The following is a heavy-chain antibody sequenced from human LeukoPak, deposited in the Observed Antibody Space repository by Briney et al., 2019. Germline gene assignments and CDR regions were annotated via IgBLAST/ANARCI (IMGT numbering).Heavy chain of an antibody. D-gene: IGHD2-2*01. CDR2: MYTSGST. J-gene: IGHJ2*01. CDR1: GVSISSYY. V-gene: IGHV4-4*07. Sequence: PSETLSLTCTVSGVSISSYYWSWVRQPAGKGLEWIGCMYTSGSTNYNPSRKSGVSISVDKSKNQFSLKRSSVTAADTAVYYCAREPRSSLGACSSASCPTYFDVWGRGTLVTVSS. CDR3: AREPRSSLGACSSASCPTYFDV.